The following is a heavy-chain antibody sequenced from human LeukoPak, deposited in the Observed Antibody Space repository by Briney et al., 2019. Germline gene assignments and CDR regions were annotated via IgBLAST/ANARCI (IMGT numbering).Heavy chain of an antibody. CDR3: ARDVGNWWFGEDAELAGYYYYMDV. CDR1: GGTFSSYA. D-gene: IGHD3-10*01. CDR2: IIPIFGTA. V-gene: IGHV1-69*06. Sequence: ASVKVSCKASGGTFSSYAISWVRQAPGQGLEWMGGIIPIFGTANYAQKFQGRVTITADKSTSTAYMELSSLRSEDTAVYYCARDVGNWWFGEDAELAGYYYYMDVWGKGTTVTVSS. J-gene: IGHJ6*03.